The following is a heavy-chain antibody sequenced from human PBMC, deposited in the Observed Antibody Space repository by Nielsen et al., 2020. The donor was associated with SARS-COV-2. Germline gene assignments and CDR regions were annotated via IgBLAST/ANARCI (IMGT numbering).Heavy chain of an antibody. CDR3: ARALIGDIVIGYYYYYYMDV. V-gene: IGHV1-69*13. CDR2: IIIIFDTA. D-gene: IGHD2/OR15-2a*01. J-gene: IGHJ6*03. CDR1: GGTFSSDA. Sequence: SVKVSCKASGGTFSSDAFSWVRQAPGQGLEWVGTIIIIFDTANYAQKFQGRVTITADESTSTAYMELSSLRSEDTAVYYCARALIGDIVIGYYYYYYMDVWGKGTTVTVSS.